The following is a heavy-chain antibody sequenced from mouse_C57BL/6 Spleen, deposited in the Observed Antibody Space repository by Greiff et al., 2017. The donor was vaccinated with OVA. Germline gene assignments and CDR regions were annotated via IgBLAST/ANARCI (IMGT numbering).Heavy chain of an antibody. CDR3: ARKGITTVVATGDY. V-gene: IGHV1-82*01. J-gene: IGHJ2*01. Sequence: VQLQQSGPELVKPGASVKMSCKASGYAFSSSWMHWVKQRPGKGLEWIGRIYPGDGDTNYNGKFKGKATLTVDKSSSTAYMQLSSLTSEDCAVYFGARKGITTVVATGDYWGQGTTLTVSS. D-gene: IGHD1-1*01. CDR2: IYPGDGDT. CDR1: GYAFSSSW.